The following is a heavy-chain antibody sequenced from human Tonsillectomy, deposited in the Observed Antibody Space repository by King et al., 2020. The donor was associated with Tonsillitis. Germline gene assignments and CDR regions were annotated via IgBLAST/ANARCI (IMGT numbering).Heavy chain of an antibody. Sequence: VQLQESGPGLVKPSETLSLTCTVSGGSVSSWSYYWSWIRQPPGKGLELIGYIYYSGSTNNNPSLKSRVSTSINTSKNQVSLKWSSVTAADTAVYYCARGSAVVKNGMDVWGQGTTVTVSS. D-gene: IGHD2-2*01. J-gene: IGHJ6*02. CDR3: ARGSAVVKNGMDV. CDR2: IYYSGST. CDR1: GGSVSSWSYY. V-gene: IGHV4-61*01.